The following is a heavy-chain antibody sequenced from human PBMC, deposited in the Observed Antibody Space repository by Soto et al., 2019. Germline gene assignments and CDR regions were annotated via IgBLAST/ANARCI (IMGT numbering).Heavy chain of an antibody. J-gene: IGHJ4*02. CDR2: IWYDGSNK. CDR1: GFTFSSYG. V-gene: IGHV3-33*01. D-gene: IGHD3-22*01. CDR3: ARDPRAFYYDSSGYPYYFDY. Sequence: QVQLVESGGGVVQPGRSLRLSCAASGFTFSSYGMHWVRQAPGKGLEWVAVIWYDGSNKYYADSVKGRLTISRDNSKNTLYLQMNSLRAEDTAVYYCARDPRAFYYDSSGYPYYFDYWGQGTLVTVSS.